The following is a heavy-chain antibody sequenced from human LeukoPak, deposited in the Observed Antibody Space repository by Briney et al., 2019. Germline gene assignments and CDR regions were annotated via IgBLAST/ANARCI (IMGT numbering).Heavy chain of an antibody. D-gene: IGHD6-6*01. CDR3: ALGQGYSSSTPFDY. J-gene: IGHJ4*02. CDR2: IGGSGGST. Sequence: GGSLRLSCAASGFTFSSYAMSWVRQAPGKGLEWVSAIGGSGGSTYYADSVKGRFTISRDNSKNTLYLQMNSLRAEDTAVYYCALGQGYSSSTPFDYWGQGTLVTVSS. V-gene: IGHV3-23*01. CDR1: GFTFSSYA.